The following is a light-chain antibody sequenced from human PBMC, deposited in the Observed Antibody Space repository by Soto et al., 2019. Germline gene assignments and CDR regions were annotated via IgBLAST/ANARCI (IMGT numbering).Light chain of an antibody. CDR1: SSDIGGYNH. V-gene: IGLV2-14*03. J-gene: IGLJ3*02. CDR3: CAYKARTPPSWV. CDR2: DVD. Sequence: QSVLTQPTSVSGSPGQSITISCTGVSSDIGGYNHVSWYQQHPGNVPRLIIYDVDNRPLGIANRFSGSQSGNTASLSISGRQDEDEADYYCCAYKARTPPSWVFGGGTKLTVL.